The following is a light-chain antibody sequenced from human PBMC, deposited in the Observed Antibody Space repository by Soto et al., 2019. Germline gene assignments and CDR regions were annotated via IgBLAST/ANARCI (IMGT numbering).Light chain of an antibody. V-gene: IGKV3-20*01. CDR1: QSVSSN. CDR2: GAS. Sequence: ENVLTQSQGTLSLSIRERATLSCGASQSVSSNLAWYQQKPGQAPRLLIYGASSRVTDIPDRFSGSGSGTDFTLTISRLEPEDFAVYYCQQYGNSPPGTFGQGTKVDIK. J-gene: IGKJ1*01. CDR3: QQYGNSPPGT.